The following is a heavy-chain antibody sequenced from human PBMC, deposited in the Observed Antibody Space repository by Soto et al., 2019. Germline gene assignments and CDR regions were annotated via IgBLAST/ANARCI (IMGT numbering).Heavy chain of an antibody. D-gene: IGHD6-19*01. CDR3: ARDDGSGWFFEAA. Sequence: QVQLVQSGAEVKKPGSSVKVSCKASGGSISSFAISWVRQAPGQGLDWMGGIIPIFDSANYAQKFQGRVPITADASTRTGYMELSSLGSEDTAVYSCARDDGSGWFFEAAWGQGTLVTVSS. J-gene: IGHJ5*02. CDR1: GGSISSFA. CDR2: IIPIFDSA. V-gene: IGHV1-69*12.